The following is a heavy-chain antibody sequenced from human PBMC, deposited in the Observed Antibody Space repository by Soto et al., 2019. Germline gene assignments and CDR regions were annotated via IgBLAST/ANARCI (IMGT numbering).Heavy chain of an antibody. V-gene: IGHV1-8*01. Sequence: ASVKVSCKASGYTFTSYDINWGRQATGQGLEWMGWMNPNSGNTGDAQKFQGRVTMTRNTSISTAYMELRRLRPDYTAVYYCARGSILDSFYIWGQATMVTFPS. CDR2: MNPNSGNT. CDR1: GYTFTSYD. J-gene: IGHJ3*02. D-gene: IGHD2-21*01. CDR3: ARGSILDSFYI.